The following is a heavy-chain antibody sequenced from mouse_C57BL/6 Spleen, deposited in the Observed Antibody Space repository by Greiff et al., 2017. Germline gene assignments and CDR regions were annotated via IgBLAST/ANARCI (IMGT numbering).Heavy chain of an antibody. D-gene: IGHD1-1*01. CDR1: GFNIKDYY. J-gene: IGHJ2*01. CDR3: TTVYYYGSSPLFVY. V-gene: IGHV14-1*01. CDR2: IDPEDGDT. Sequence: VQLQQSGAELVRPGASVKLSCTASGFNIKDYYMHWVKQRPEQGLEWIGRIDPEDGDTEYAPKFQGKATMTADTSSNTAYLQLSSLTSEDSAVYYCTTVYYYGSSPLFVYLSQGTTLTVSS.